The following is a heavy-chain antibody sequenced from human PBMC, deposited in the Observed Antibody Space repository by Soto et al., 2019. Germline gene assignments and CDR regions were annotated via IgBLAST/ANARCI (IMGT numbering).Heavy chain of an antibody. Sequence: GESLKISCKGSGYSFTSYWISWVRQMPGKGLEWMGRIDPSDSYTNYRPSFQGHVTVSAYKSISTAYLQWCSLKASDTAMYYCASSSTRSEHYYYYYGKDVWGQGTTVTV. CDR1: GYSFTSYW. CDR3: ASSSTRSEHYYYYYGKDV. J-gene: IGHJ6*02. V-gene: IGHV5-10-1*01. D-gene: IGHD2-2*01. CDR2: IDPSDSYT.